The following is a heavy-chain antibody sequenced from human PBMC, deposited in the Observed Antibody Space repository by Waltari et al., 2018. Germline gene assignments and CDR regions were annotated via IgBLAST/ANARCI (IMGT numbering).Heavy chain of an antibody. D-gene: IGHD2-2*02. Sequence: GYYWSWIRQPPGKGLEWIGEINHSGSTNYNPSLKSRVTISVDTSKNQFSLKLSSVTAADTAVYYCAKLGYCSSTSCYSYYGMDVWGQGTTVTVSS. J-gene: IGHJ6*02. CDR1: GYY. CDR2: INHSGST. V-gene: IGHV4-34*01. CDR3: AKLGYCSSTSCYSYYGMDV.